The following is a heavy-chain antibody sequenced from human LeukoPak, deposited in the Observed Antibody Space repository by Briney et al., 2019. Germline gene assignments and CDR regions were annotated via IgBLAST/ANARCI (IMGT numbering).Heavy chain of an antibody. CDR2: IYPGDSDT. CDR1: GYSFTSCW. CDR3: ARQYYGSGSYSYYYYYGMDV. V-gene: IGHV5-51*01. D-gene: IGHD3-10*01. Sequence: GESLKISCKGSGYSFTSCWIGWVRQMPGKGLEWMGIIYPGDSDTRYSPSFQGQVTISADKSISTAYLQWSSLKASDTAMYYCARQYYGSGSYSYYYYYGMDVWGQGTTVTVSS. J-gene: IGHJ6*02.